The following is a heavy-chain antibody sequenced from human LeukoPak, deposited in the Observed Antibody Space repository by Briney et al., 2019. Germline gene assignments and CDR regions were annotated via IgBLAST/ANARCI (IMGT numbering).Heavy chain of an antibody. CDR2: IKQDGSEK. CDR3: ARERMVRGVKYAFDI. CDR1: GFTFSSYW. J-gene: IGHJ3*02. Sequence: PGGPLRLSCAASGFTFSSYWMSWVRQAPGKGLEWVANIKQDGSEKYYVDSVKSRFTISRDNAKNSLYLQMNSLRAEDTAVYYCARERMVRGVKYAFDIWGQGTMVTVSS. D-gene: IGHD3-10*01. V-gene: IGHV3-7*01.